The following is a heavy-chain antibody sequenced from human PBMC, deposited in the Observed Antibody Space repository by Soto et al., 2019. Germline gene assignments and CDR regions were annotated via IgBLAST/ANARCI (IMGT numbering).Heavy chain of an antibody. CDR3: ACPDSGSYMPYALDR. CDR2: INPNSGGT. D-gene: IGHD1-26*01. V-gene: IGHV1-2*02. CDR1: GYTFTGYY. J-gene: IGHJ3*02. Sequence: AVKVYCPTSGYTFTGYYMHWVRQAPGQGLEWMGWINPNSGGTNYAQKFQGRVTMTRDTSISTAYMELSRLRSDDTAVYYCACPDSGSYMPYALDRWGAGRIVTVS.